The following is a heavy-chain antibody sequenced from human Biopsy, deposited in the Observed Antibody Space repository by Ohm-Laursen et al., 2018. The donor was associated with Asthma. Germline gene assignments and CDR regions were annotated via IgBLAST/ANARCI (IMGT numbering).Heavy chain of an antibody. V-gene: IGHV3-30*01. D-gene: IGHD1-1*01. Sequence: SLRLSCAASGFSFSNFAIHWVRQAPGKGLEWVGVISKDASTQDYADSVKGRFTMARDNSKNTLDLQMNSLREEDTAVYYCVRDGTDDAFGIWGQGTVVSVSS. CDR3: VRDGTDDAFGI. J-gene: IGHJ3*02. CDR2: ISKDASTQ. CDR1: GFSFSNFA.